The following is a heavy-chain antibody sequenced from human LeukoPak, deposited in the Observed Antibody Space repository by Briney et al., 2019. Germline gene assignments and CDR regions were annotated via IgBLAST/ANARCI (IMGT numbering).Heavy chain of an antibody. V-gene: IGHV4-61*02. J-gene: IGHJ4*02. D-gene: IGHD4-17*01. CDR2: IYTSGST. CDR1: GGSISSSSYY. Sequence: SETLSLTCTVSGGSISSSSYYWGWIRQPPGKGLEWIGRIYTSGSTNYNPSLKSRVTISVDTSKNQFSLKLSSVTAADTAVYYCARGSTTVTRGYWGQGTLVTVSS. CDR3: ARGSTTVTRGY.